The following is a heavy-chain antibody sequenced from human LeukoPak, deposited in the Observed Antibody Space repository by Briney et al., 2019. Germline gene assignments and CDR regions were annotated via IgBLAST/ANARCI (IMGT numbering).Heavy chain of an antibody. J-gene: IGHJ4*02. Sequence: SETLSLTCTVSGGSISSYYWSWIRQPPGKGLEWIGYIYYSGSTNYNPSLKSRVTTSVDTSKNQFSLKLSSVTAADTAVYYCASGDYGEPFYYFDYWGQGTLVTVSS. CDR3: ASGDYGEPFYYFDY. CDR2: IYYSGST. V-gene: IGHV4-59*12. D-gene: IGHD4-17*01. CDR1: GGSISSYY.